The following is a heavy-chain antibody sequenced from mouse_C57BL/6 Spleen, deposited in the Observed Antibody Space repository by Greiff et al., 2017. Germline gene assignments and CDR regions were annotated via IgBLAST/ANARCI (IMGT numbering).Heavy chain of an antibody. CDR2: IYPGDGDT. CDR3: ARWDGYYFDD. J-gene: IGHJ2*01. D-gene: IGHD2-3*01. V-gene: IGHV1-80*01. Sequence: VTLVESGAELVKPGASVKISCKASGYAFSSYWMNWVKQRPGKGLEWIGQIYPGDGDTNYNGKFKGKATLTADKSSSTAYMQLSSLTSEDSAVYFCARWDGYYFDDWGQGTTLTVSS. CDR1: GYAFSSYW.